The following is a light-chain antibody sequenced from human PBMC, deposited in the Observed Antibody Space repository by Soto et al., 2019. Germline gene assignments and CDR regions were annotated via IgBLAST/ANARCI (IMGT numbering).Light chain of an antibody. V-gene: IGKV3-15*01. CDR1: QSVSSN. CDR3: QQDNNWLLA. Sequence: EIVMTQSPATLSVSPGERATLSCRASQSVSSNLAWYQQKPGQAPRLLIYGASTRATGIPARFSGSGSGTEFTLTISSVQSEDVAVYSCQQDNNWLLAFGGGTKVEIK. CDR2: GAS. J-gene: IGKJ4*01.